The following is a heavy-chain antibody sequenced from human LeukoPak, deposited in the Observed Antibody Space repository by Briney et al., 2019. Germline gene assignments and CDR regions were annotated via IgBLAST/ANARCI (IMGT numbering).Heavy chain of an antibody. CDR2: SSGDGGST. J-gene: IGHJ4*02. CDR1: GFTFDDYA. CDR3: ARVGDEMDYYDSSGYSPDY. Sequence: GGSLRLSCAASGFTFDDYAMHWVRQAPGKGLEWVSLSSGDGGSTYYADSVKGRFTISRDNSKNSLYLQMNSLRAEDTAVYYCARVGDEMDYYDSSGYSPDYWGQGTLVTVSS. V-gene: IGHV3-43*02. D-gene: IGHD3-22*01.